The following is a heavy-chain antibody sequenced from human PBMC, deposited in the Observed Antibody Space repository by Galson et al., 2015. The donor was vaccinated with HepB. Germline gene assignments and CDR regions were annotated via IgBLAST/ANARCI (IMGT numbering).Heavy chain of an antibody. CDR2: IKQDGSET. CDR1: GFTFTAYW. D-gene: IGHD2-8*01. CDR3: ARAAQMVYAKSYMDV. Sequence: SLRLSCAASGFTFTAYWMNWVRRAPGKGLEWVANIKQDGSETHYVQSVKGRFTISRDNAKNSVFLEMNSLRAEDTAVYYCARAAQMVYAKSYMDVWGKGTTVTVSS. J-gene: IGHJ6*03. V-gene: IGHV3-7*03.